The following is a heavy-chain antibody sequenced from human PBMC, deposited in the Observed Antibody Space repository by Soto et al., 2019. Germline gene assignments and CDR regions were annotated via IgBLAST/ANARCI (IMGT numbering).Heavy chain of an antibody. J-gene: IGHJ3*02. CDR3: AXXXXSXAGGAFDI. Sequence: EVQLVESGGGLIQPGGSLRLSCAASGFTVSSNYMSWVRQAPGNGLEWVSVIYSGGSTYYADSVKARFTISRDNSKNTLYLQMNSLRAEDTAVYYCAXXXXSXAGGAFDIWGQGTMVTVSS. D-gene: IGHD3-10*01. CDR1: GFTVSSNY. CDR2: IYSGGST. V-gene: IGHV3-53*01.